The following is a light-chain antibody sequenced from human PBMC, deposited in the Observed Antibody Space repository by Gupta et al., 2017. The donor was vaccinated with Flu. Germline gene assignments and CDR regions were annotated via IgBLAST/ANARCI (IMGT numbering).Light chain of an antibody. Sequence: TLTITSGLSACSVAADHFSSRSQPRPGQAPRTLVYSTYSRSSGAPGRFSGSIRGNTAALTITGAQADEDCFYFCVRYMGNGVWIFGGGTRVTVL. CDR3: VRYMGNGVWI. CDR2: STY. CDR1: ACSVAADHF. V-gene: IGLV8-61*01. J-gene: IGLJ2*01.